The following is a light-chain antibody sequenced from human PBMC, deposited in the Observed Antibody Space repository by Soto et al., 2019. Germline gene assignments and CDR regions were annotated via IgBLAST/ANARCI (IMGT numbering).Light chain of an antibody. V-gene: IGKV1-27*01. Sequence: DFQMTQSPSSLSASVGDRVTITCRASQDISDHLAWYQHKPGKVTKLLLYEASTLQSGVPSRFSGGGSGTDFTLTISSLQPEEVATYYCQKYNRTPRTFGQGTKVDLK. CDR3: QKYNRTPRT. J-gene: IGKJ1*01. CDR2: EAS. CDR1: QDISDH.